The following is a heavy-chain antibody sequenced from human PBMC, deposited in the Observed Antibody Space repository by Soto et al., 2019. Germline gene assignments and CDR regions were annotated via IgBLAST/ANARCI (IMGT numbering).Heavy chain of an antibody. CDR2: INPNSGGT. CDR1: GYTFTGYY. J-gene: IGHJ6*02. Sequence: ASVKVSCKASGYTFTGYYMHWVRQAPGQGLEWMGWINPNSGGTNYAQKFQGWVTMTRDTSISTAYMELSRLRSDDTAVYYCARGGFYDYVWGSYNGIYYGMDVWGQGTTVTVSS. CDR3: ARGGFYDYVWGSYNGIYYGMDV. V-gene: IGHV1-2*04. D-gene: IGHD3-16*01.